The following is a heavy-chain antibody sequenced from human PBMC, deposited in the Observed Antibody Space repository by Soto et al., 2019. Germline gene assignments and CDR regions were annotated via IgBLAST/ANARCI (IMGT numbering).Heavy chain of an antibody. CDR2: IYHSGST. V-gene: IGHV4-30-2*01. D-gene: IGHD2-2*01. Sequence: QLQLQESGSGLVKPSQTLSLTCAVSGGSISSGGYSWSWIRQPPGKGPEWIGYIYHSGSTYYNPPLQGRVTISVHTSQIQFSLKLSSVTAADTAVYYCPRVPDRWGQGTLVTVSS. J-gene: IGHJ5*02. CDR1: GGSISSGGYS. CDR3: PRVPDR.